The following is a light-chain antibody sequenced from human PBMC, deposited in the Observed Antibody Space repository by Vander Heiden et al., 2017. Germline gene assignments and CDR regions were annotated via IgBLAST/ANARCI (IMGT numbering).Light chain of an antibody. CDR3: YSTDSSDNHRV. CDR1: ALPKKY. Sequence: SYALTQPPSVSVSPAQPARITCSGDALPKKYASWYQQKSGQAPVLVMYEDSKRPSGIPEGFSGSSSGTMATLTISGAQVQDEADYYCYSTDSSDNHRVFGGGTKLTVL. CDR2: EDS. J-gene: IGLJ3*02. V-gene: IGLV3-10*01.